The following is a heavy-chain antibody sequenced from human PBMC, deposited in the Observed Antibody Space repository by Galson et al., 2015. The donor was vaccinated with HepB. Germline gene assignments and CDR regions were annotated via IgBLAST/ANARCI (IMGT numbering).Heavy chain of an antibody. CDR3: ARLQGSGTYPDDY. CDR2: IDPSDSYT. V-gene: IGHV5-10-1*01. CDR1: GYSLTNSW. J-gene: IGHJ4*02. Sequence: QSGAEVKKPGESLRISCKGSGYSLTNSWISWVRQMPGKGLQWMGRIDPSDSYTNYSPSFQGHVSMSADKSISTAYLQWSSLKASDTAVYFCARLQGSGTYPDDYWGQGTLVTVSS. D-gene: IGHD3-10*01.